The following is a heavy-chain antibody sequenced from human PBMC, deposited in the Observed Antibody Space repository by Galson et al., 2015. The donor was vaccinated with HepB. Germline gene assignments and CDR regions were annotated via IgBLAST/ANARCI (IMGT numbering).Heavy chain of an antibody. CDR3: ARTGYDYYFDY. D-gene: IGHD3-9*01. V-gene: IGHV3-30*04. CDR2: ISHDGTNK. CDR1: GFTFRSSS. Sequence: SLRLSCAASGFTFRSSSMHWVRQAPGKGLEWVAVISHDGTNKYYADSVKGRFTISRDNSKNTLYLQMNSLRAEDTAVYYCARTGYDYYFDYWGQGTLVTVSS. J-gene: IGHJ4*02.